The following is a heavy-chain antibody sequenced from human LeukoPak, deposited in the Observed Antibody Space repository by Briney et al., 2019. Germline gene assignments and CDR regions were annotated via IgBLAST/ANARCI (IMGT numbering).Heavy chain of an antibody. CDR3: ARVASEWLAPIDY. CDR1: GYTFTSDE. CDR2: MNPNSGNT. D-gene: IGHD6-19*01. J-gene: IGHJ4*02. V-gene: IGHV1-8*01. Sequence: ASVKVSCKASGYTFTSDEIIWAGQATGQGLDWMGWMNPNSGNTGFVEKFQGSVTITRNTSIATAYMELSSLRFEDTGVYYCARVASEWLAPIDYWGQGTLVTVSS.